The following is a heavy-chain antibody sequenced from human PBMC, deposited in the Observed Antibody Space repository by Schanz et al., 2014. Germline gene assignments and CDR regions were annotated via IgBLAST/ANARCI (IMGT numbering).Heavy chain of an antibody. CDR1: GFTFSTYS. CDR3: ARSYHDDDDYTRALDM. J-gene: IGHJ3*02. D-gene: IGHD3-16*01. V-gene: IGHV3-21*02. CDR2: INSIGRSM. Sequence: VRLVESGGGVVQPGGSLRLSCAASGFTFSTYSMNWVRQAPGKGLEWVSSINSIGRSMYYADIVKGRFTISRDNAKNSLYLQMNSLRAEDTAVYYCARSYHDDDDYTRALDMWGQGTMVTVSS.